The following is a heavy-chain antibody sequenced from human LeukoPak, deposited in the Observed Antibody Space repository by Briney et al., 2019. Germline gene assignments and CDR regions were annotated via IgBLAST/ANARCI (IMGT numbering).Heavy chain of an antibody. Sequence: PGRSLRLSCAASGFTFSNYGMHWVRQAPGKGLEWVAVISNDGNIKLYADSIKGRFTISRDNSKNTLYLQMNSLRAEDTAVYYCATAGSTLDYWGQGTLVTVSS. CDR3: ATAGSTLDY. D-gene: IGHD3-10*01. CDR2: ISNDGNIK. V-gene: IGHV3-30*03. CDR1: GFTFSNYG. J-gene: IGHJ4*02.